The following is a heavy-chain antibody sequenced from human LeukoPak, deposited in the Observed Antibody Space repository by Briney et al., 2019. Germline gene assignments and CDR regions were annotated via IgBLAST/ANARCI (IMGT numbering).Heavy chain of an antibody. V-gene: IGHV3-74*01. J-gene: IGHJ6*02. CDR3: ARGRGRYDFWSGYREDYYGMDV. Sequence: GGSLRLSCAASGFTFSSYWMHWVRQAPGKGLVWVSRINSDGSSTSYADSVRGRFTISRDNAKNTLYLQMNGLRAEDTAVYYCARGRGRYDFWSGYREDYYGMDVWGQGTTVTVSS. CDR2: INSDGSST. D-gene: IGHD3-3*01. CDR1: GFTFSSYW.